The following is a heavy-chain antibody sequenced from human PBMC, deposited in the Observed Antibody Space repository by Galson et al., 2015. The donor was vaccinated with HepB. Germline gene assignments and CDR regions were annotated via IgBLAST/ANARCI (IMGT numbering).Heavy chain of an antibody. CDR3: AKAMDRFWGVIRRYYFDS. Sequence: SLRLSCAASRFTFHNYAMTWVRQAPGKGLEWVSSISGSGTSTYYADSVKGRFTISRDNSRNTLYLQMSSLRAEDTAVYYCAKAMDRFWGVIRRYYFDSWGQGTLVTVSS. CDR1: RFTFHNYA. CDR2: ISGSGTST. J-gene: IGHJ4*01. D-gene: IGHD3-16*02. V-gene: IGHV3-23*01.